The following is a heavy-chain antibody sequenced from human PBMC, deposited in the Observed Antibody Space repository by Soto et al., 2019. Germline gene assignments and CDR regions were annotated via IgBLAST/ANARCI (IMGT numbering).Heavy chain of an antibody. CDR1: RFTCDDSS. CDR3: ARDIEAATYYYGMDV. CDR2: VSWNSGSI. Sequence: SLRVSWAASRFTCDDSSMHWVRQAPGKGLEWVSGVSWNSGSIGYADSVKGRFTISRDNAKNSLYLQMNSLRAEDTALYYCARDIEAATYYYGMDVWGQGTTVTVSS. V-gene: IGHV3-9*01. D-gene: IGHD6-13*01. J-gene: IGHJ6*02.